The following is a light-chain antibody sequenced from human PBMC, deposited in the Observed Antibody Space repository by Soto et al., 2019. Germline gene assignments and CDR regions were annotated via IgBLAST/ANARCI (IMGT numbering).Light chain of an antibody. Sequence: QSVLTQPPSASGTPGQRVTISCSGSSSNIGSNTVNWYQQLPGTAPKLLMYSNNKRPSGVPDRFSGSKSGTSASLAISGLQAEDEADYYCAAWDDSLNGGVFGGGTKLTVL. CDR1: SSNIGSNT. V-gene: IGLV1-44*01. J-gene: IGLJ3*02. CDR3: AAWDDSLNGGV. CDR2: SNN.